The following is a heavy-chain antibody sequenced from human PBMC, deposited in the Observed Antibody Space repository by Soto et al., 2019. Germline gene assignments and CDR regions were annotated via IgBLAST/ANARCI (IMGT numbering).Heavy chain of an antibody. D-gene: IGHD5-12*01. CDR2: IVPIVDTS. CDR1: GGTFSSYA. CDR3: VRVVAIPGYPDN. J-gene: IGHJ4*02. Sequence: QVQLLQSGAEVRQPASSVKVSCKTSGGTFSSYAISWVRQAPGQGLEGMGGIVPIVDTSTYAQKFQGRVTITADESTSTVYMELSSLRSDDTAVYYFVRVVAIPGYPDNWGQGTLVTVSS. V-gene: IGHV1-69*12.